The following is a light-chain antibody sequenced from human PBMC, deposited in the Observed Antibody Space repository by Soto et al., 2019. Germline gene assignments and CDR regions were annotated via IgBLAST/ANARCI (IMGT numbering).Light chain of an antibody. CDR3: SSNAGSKEV. CDR1: SSDVGGSNY. CDR2: EVS. V-gene: IGLV2-8*01. Sequence: QSALTQPPSASGSPGQSVTISCTGTSSDVGGSNYVSWYQQHPGKAPKLMIYEVSQRPSGVPDRFSGSKSGNTASLTVSRLQAEDEADYYCSSNAGSKEVFGGGTKLTVL. J-gene: IGLJ2*01.